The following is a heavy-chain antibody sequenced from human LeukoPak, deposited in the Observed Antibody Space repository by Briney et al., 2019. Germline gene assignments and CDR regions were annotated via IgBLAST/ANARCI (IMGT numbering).Heavy chain of an antibody. CDR3: ARDQLGGYCTSTNCYTCFYY. CDR2: FYSGGHT. V-gene: IGHV3-53*01. Sequence: GGSLRLSCVDSGFSVSSNYLSWVRQAPGKGLEWVSVFYSGGHTYYADSVRGRFTVSRDNSKNTLYLQMNSLRAEDTAVYYCARDQLGGYCTSTNCYTCFYYWGRGTLVTVSS. D-gene: IGHD2-2*02. CDR1: GFSVSSNY. J-gene: IGHJ4*02.